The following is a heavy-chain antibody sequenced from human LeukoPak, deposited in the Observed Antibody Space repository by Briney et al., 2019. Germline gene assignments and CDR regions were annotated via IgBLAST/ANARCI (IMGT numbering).Heavy chain of an antibody. CDR2: ISSTSSYI. D-gene: IGHD3-22*01. Sequence: GGSLGPSCAASGFTFSTYSMNWVRQAPGKGLEWVSCISSTSSYIYYADSVKGRFTISRDNAKNSLYLQMNSLRAEDTAVYYCARGYYDSSGHYYFDYWGQGTLVTVSS. CDR3: ARGYYDSSGHYYFDY. CDR1: GFTFSTYS. J-gene: IGHJ4*02. V-gene: IGHV3-21*01.